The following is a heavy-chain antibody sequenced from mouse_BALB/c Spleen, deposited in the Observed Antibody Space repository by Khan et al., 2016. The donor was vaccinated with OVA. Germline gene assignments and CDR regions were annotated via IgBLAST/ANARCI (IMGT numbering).Heavy chain of an antibody. Sequence: QVQLKESGPGLVAPSQSLSITCTVYGYSFTRYGVHWVRQPLGKSLVWLGLIWAGGSTTYNWALMSRLSISIDNSKCLVFIIMNSLETDDTDLYYGARSRYLARYWGQGTTLTVSS. CDR1: GYSFTRYG. V-gene: IGHV2-9*02. CDR3: ARSRYLARY. D-gene: IGHD2-14*01. J-gene: IGHJ2*01. CDR2: IWAGGST.